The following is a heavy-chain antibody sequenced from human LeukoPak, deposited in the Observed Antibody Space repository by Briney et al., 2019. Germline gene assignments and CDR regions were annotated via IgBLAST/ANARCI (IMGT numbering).Heavy chain of an antibody. CDR1: GGTFSSYA. D-gene: IGHD6-13*01. V-gene: IGHV1-69*05. Sequence: SVKVSCKASGGTFSSYAISWVRQAPGQGLEWMGGIIPIFGTANYEQMFQGRVTITTDESTSTAYMELSSLRSEDTAVYYCARSVTAAGSKSGLFDYWGQGTLVTVSS. J-gene: IGHJ4*02. CDR2: IIPIFGTA. CDR3: ARSVTAAGSKSGLFDY.